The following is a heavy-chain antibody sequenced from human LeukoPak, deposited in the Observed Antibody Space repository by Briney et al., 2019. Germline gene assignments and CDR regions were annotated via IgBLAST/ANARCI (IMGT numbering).Heavy chain of an antibody. CDR2: IYYSGRT. J-gene: IGHJ4*02. V-gene: IGHV4-59*08. Sequence: PSETLSLTCTVSGGSISSYYWSWIRQPPGKGLEWIGYIYYSGRTYYNPSLKSRIIMSVDTSKNQFSLKLSSVTAADTAVYYCARLWSGYSPFDYWGQGTLVTVSS. CDR1: GGSISSYY. CDR3: ARLWSGYSPFDY. D-gene: IGHD3-3*01.